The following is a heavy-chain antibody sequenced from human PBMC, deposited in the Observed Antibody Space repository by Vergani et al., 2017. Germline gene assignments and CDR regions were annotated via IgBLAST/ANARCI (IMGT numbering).Heavy chain of an antibody. D-gene: IGHD2-2*01. CDR1: GGSFSGYY. CDR3: ARSGDIVVVPAAFYFDY. Sequence: QVQLQQWGAGLLKPSETLSLTCAVYGGSFSGYYWSWIRQPPGKGLEWIGEINHSGSTNYNPSLKSRVTISVDTSKNQFSLKLSSVTAADTAVYYCARSGDIVVVPAAFYFDYWGQGTLVTVSS. V-gene: IGHV4-34*01. CDR2: INHSGST. J-gene: IGHJ4*02.